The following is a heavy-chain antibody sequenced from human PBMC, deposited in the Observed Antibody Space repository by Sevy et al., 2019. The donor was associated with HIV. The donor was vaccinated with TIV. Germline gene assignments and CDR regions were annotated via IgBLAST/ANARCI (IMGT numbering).Heavy chain of an antibody. V-gene: IGHV3-21*01. CDR1: GFTFSSYN. J-gene: IGHJ6*02. CDR2: ISSGSGFI. CDR3: ARDKTILEGRYGMDV. D-gene: IGHD3-3*01. Sequence: GGSLRLSCAASGFTFSSYNMNWFRQAPGKGLEWVSSISSGSGFIYYADSLKGRITISRDNAKNSLYLQMNSLRADDTAVYYCARDKTILEGRYGMDVWGQRTTVTVSS.